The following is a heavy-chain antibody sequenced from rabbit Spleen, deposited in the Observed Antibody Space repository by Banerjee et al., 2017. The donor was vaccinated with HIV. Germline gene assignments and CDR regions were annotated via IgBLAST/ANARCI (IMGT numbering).Heavy chain of an antibody. J-gene: IGHJ3*01. CDR2: IDVGEGNT. V-gene: IGHV1S7*01. CDR1: GFDFRRYY. Sequence: QVKETGGGLVQPGGSLTLSCKASGFDFRRYYLSWVRQAPGKGLEWIGIIDVGEGNTDYASWVNGRFTISSDNAQNTVDLKMNSLTVADTATYFCARARDTYDDVGDYARLDLWGPGTLVTVS. D-gene: IGHD2-1*01. CDR3: ARARDTYDDVGDYARLDL.